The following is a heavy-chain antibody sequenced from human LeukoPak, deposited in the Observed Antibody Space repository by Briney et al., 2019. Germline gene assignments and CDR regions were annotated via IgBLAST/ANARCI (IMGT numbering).Heavy chain of an antibody. CDR1: GGSISSYY. D-gene: IGHD6-6*01. CDR2: IYYSGST. J-gene: IGHJ4*02. Sequence: SETLSLTCTVSGGSISSYYWSWIRQPPGKGLEWIGYIYYSGSTNYNPSLKSRVTISVDTSKNQFSLKLSSVTAADTAVYYCARALYSSSDFDYRGQGTLVTVSS. V-gene: IGHV4-59*01. CDR3: ARALYSSSDFDY.